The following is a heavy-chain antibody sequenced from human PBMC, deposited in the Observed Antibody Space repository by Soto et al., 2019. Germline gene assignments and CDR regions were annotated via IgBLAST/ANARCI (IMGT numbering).Heavy chain of an antibody. J-gene: IGHJ6*02. V-gene: IGHV1-18*01. CDR1: GYTFTNYD. CDR2: ISTYTGNT. D-gene: IGHD3-10*01. Sequence: QVHLVQSGAEVKKPGASVKVSCKASGYTFTNYDINWVRQAPGQGLEWMGWISTYTGNTNYAQKLQGRVTMTTETSTSTAYMELRSLRSDDTAVYYCARGYYYGSGRPTPGGMDVWGQGTTVTVSS. CDR3: ARGYYYGSGRPTPGGMDV.